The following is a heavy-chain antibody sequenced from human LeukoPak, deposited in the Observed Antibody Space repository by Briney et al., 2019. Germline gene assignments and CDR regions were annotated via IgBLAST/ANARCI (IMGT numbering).Heavy chain of an antibody. Sequence: PSETLSLTCTVSGGSISSYYWSWIRQPPGKGLEWIGYIYYTGSTNYNPSLKSRVTMSADTSKNQFSLKLSSVTAADTAVYYCANVLIWFGKREIDYWGQGTLVTVSS. J-gene: IGHJ4*02. CDR1: GGSISSYY. D-gene: IGHD3-10*01. CDR2: IYYTGST. V-gene: IGHV4-59*08. CDR3: ANVLIWFGKREIDY.